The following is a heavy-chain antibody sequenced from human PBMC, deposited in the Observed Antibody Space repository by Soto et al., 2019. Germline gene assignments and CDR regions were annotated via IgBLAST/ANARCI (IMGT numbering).Heavy chain of an antibody. CDR1: GFTFSTYT. D-gene: IGHD3-16*01. CDR2: ISYDGRNN. J-gene: IGHJ4*02. Sequence: QVQLVESGGGVVQPGRSLTLSCAASGFTFSTYTMHWVRQAPGKGLDWVALISYDGRNNYYADSVKGRFTISRDNSKNTLYLQMNGLRPDDTAVYYCTAPGHTSVLYYFDYWGQGALVTVSS. V-gene: IGHV3-30-3*01. CDR3: TAPGHTSVLYYFDY.